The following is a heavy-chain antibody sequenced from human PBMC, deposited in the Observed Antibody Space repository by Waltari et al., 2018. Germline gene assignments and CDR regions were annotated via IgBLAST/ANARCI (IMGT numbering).Heavy chain of an antibody. J-gene: IGHJ4*02. D-gene: IGHD6-13*01. CDR3: ARLRGKVY. CDR2: IYHSGST. V-gene: IGHV4-38-2*01. CDR1: GYSISSGYY. Sequence: QVQLQESGPGLVKPSETLSLTCAVSGYSISSGYYWGWIRQPPGKGLEWIGSIYHSGSTYYNPSLKSRVTISVDTSKNQFSLKLSSVTAADTAVYYCARLRGKVYWGQGTLVTVSS.